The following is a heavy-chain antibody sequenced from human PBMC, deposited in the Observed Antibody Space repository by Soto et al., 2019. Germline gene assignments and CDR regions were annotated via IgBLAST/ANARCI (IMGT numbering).Heavy chain of an antibody. D-gene: IGHD3-16*01. Sequence: QVQLVQSGAEVKKPGASVKVSCKASGYTFTSYYMHWVRQAPGQGLEWVGIINPTGGSTTYAQKLQGRVTMTRDTSTSTVYMELSSLRSDDTAVYYCARGEYLSTFGMDLWGQGTTVTVS. V-gene: IGHV1-46*04. CDR3: ARGEYLSTFGMDL. CDR1: GYTFTSYY. CDR2: INPTGGST. J-gene: IGHJ6*02.